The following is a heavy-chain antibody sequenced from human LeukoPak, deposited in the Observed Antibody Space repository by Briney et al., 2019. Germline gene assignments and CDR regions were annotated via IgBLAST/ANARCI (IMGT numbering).Heavy chain of an antibody. CDR3: ARSAYDFWSGSVDAFDI. CDR2: IYYSGST. V-gene: IGHV4-59*01. D-gene: IGHD3-3*01. J-gene: IGHJ3*02. CDR1: GGSISSYY. Sequence: SETLSLTCTVSGGSISSYYWSWIRQPPGKGLEWIGYIYYSGSTNYNPSLKSRVTISVDTSKNQFSLKLSSVTAADTAVYYCARSAYDFWSGSVDAFDIWGQGTMVTVSS.